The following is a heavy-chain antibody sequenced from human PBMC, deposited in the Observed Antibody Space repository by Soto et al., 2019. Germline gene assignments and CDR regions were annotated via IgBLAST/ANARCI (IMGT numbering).Heavy chain of an antibody. CDR3: ARDRF. Sequence: GGSLRLCCAASGFTFSSYAMSWVRQAPGKGLEWVANIKQDGSEKYYVDSVKGRFTISRDNAKNSLFLQMSGLRAEDTAVYYCARDRFWGQGTLVTVSS. CDR1: GFTFSSYA. V-gene: IGHV3-7*05. CDR2: IKQDGSEK. J-gene: IGHJ4*02.